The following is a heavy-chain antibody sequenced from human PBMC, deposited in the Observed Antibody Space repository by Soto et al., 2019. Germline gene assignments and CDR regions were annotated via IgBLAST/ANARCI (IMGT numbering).Heavy chain of an antibody. CDR2: ISGSGGST. Sequence: GGFLRLSCAASGFTFSSYAMSWVRQAPGKGLEWVSAISGSGGSTYYADSVKGRFTISRDNSKNTLYLQMNSLRAEDTAVYYCAKGNWIQLWFDYWGQGTLVTVSS. D-gene: IGHD5-18*01. CDR3: AKGNWIQLWFDY. V-gene: IGHV3-23*01. CDR1: GFTFSSYA. J-gene: IGHJ4*02.